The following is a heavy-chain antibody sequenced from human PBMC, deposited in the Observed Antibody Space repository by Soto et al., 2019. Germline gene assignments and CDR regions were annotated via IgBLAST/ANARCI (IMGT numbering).Heavy chain of an antibody. V-gene: IGHV1-69*01. CDR1: GGTFSSYA. J-gene: IGHJ4*02. CDR2: IIPIFGTA. D-gene: IGHD5-18*01. CDR3: VRRRGLSGYRYGYLDY. Sequence: SVKVYCKASGGTFSSYAISCVRQTPGQGLEWMGGIIPIFGTANYAQKFQGRVTITADESTSTAYMELSSLRAEDTAVYYCVRRRGLSGYRYGYLDYWGQGALVTVSS.